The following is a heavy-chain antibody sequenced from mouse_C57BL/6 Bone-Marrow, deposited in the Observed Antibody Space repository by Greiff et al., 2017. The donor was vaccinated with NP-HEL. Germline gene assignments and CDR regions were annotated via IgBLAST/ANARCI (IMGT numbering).Heavy chain of an antibody. Sequence: QVQLQQPGAELVKPGASVKLSCKASGYTFTSYWMHWVKQRPGQGLEWIGMIHPNSGSTNYNEKFKSKATLTVDKSSSTAYMQLSSLTSEDSAVYYCVTWMGYSMDYWGQGTSVTVSS. D-gene: IGHD2-3*01. CDR3: VTWMGYSMDY. J-gene: IGHJ4*01. CDR2: IHPNSGST. CDR1: GYTFTSYW. V-gene: IGHV1-64*01.